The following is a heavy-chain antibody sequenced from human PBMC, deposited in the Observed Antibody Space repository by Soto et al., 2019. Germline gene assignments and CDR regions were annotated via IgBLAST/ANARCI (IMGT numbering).Heavy chain of an antibody. J-gene: IGHJ4*02. CDR2: ISSDGSNK. V-gene: IGHV3-30-3*01. CDR1: GFTFSSHA. CDR3: ARDDEGGSDCDLGY. Sequence: QVQLVESGGGVVQPGRSLRLSCAVSGFTFSSHAMHWVRQAPGKGLEWVTLISSDGSNKYYADSVKGRFTTSRDNSKNTMYLQMKGLRVEDTAVYYCARDDEGGSDCDLGYWGQGALVTVSS. D-gene: IGHD1-26*01.